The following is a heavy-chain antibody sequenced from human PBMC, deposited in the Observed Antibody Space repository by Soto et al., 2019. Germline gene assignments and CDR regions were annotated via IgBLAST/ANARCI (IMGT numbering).Heavy chain of an antibody. D-gene: IGHD4-17*01. J-gene: IGHJ4*02. CDR2: ISGSGGST. CDR1: GFTFSSYA. Sequence: PGGSLRLSCAASGFTFSSYAMSWVRQAPGKGLEWVSAISGSGGSTYYADSVKGRFTISRDNSKNTLYLQMNSLRAEDTAVYYCAQDPRYGDYLFRGITHHWGQGTLVTVSS. V-gene: IGHV3-23*01. CDR3: AQDPRYGDYLFRGITHH.